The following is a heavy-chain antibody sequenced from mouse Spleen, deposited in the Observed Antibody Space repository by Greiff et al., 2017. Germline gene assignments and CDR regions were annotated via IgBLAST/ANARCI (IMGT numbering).Heavy chain of an antibody. J-gene: IGHJ3*01. V-gene: IGHV5-4*02. CDR2: ISDGGSYT. D-gene: IGHD3-2*01. CDR1: GFTFSDYY. CDR3: ARDESETARATSWFAY. Sequence: EVMLVESGGGLVKPGGSLKLSCAASGFTFSDYYMYWVRQTPEKRLEWVATISDGGSYTYYPDSVKGRFTISRDNAKNNLYLQMSSLKSEDTAMYYCARDESETARATSWFAYWGQGTLVTVSA.